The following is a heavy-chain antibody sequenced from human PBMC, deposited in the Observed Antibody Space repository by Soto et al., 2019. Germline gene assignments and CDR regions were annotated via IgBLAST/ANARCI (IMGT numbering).Heavy chain of an antibody. D-gene: IGHD3-22*01. J-gene: IGHJ6*03. V-gene: IGHV4-59*01. CDR3: ARVGYSNYYYYMDV. CDR2: IYYSGST. Sequence: SETLSLTCTVSGGSISIYYWSWIRQPPGKGLEWIGYIYYSGSTNYNPSLKSRVTISVDTSKNQFSLKLSSVTAADTAVYYCARVGYSNYYYYMDVWGKGTTVTVSS. CDR1: GGSISIYY.